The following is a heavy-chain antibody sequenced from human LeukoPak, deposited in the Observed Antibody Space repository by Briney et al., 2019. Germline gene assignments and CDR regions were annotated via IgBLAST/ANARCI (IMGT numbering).Heavy chain of an antibody. CDR2: IKTDGSQI. J-gene: IGHJ4*02. CDR3: ARDLNWETY. D-gene: IGHD7-27*01. CDR1: GLPFSSSW. V-gene: IGHV3-7*01. Sequence: GGSLKSPCEAFGLPFSSSWLHWVRQAQGKGLEWVANIKTDGSQIYYVDSVKGRFTISRDNAKNSLYLQMNSLRAEDTAVYYCARDLNWETYWGQGTLVSVSS.